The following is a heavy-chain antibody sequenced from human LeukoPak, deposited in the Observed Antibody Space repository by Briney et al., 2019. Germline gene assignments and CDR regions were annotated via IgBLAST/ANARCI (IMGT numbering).Heavy chain of an antibody. D-gene: IGHD6-6*01. Sequence: GGSLRLSCAASGFTFSSYEMNWVRQAPGKGLEWVSYISSSGSTIYYADSVKGRFTISRDNAKNSLYLQMNSLRAEDTAVYYCARESTADRFDYWGQGTLVTVPS. J-gene: IGHJ4*02. CDR2: ISSSGSTI. CDR3: ARESTADRFDY. V-gene: IGHV3-48*03. CDR1: GFTFSSYE.